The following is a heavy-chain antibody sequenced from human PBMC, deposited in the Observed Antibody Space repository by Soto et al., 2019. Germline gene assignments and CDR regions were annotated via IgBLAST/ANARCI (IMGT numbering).Heavy chain of an antibody. J-gene: IGHJ5*02. CDR1: GGSFSGYY. D-gene: IGHD3-3*01. CDR3: ARGFAYYDFWSGYYGNWFDP. CDR2: INHSGST. Sequence: QVQLQQWGAGLLKPSETLSLTCAVYGGSFSGYYWSWIRQPPGKGLEWIGEINHSGSTNYNPSLKSRVTISVGTSKNQFSLKLSSVTAADTAVYYCARGFAYYDFWSGYYGNWFDPWGQGTLVTVSS. V-gene: IGHV4-34*01.